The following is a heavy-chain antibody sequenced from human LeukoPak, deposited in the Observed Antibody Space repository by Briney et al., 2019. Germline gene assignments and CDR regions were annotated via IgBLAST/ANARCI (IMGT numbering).Heavy chain of an antibody. D-gene: IGHD2-2*01. CDR2: IYHSGST. J-gene: IGHJ4*02. V-gene: IGHV4-38-2*01. CDR1: GYSMRSGYY. Sequence: SETLSLTCAVSGYSMRSGYYWGWIRRPPGKGLEWIGNIYHSGSTYYTPSLTIRLTISVDTSKNQFSLKLSSVTAADTAVYYCASSWIVVVPAADYWGQGTLVTVSS. CDR3: ASSWIVVVPAADY.